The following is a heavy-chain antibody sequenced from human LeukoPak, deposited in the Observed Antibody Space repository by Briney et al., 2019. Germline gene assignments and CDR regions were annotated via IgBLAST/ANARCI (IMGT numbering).Heavy chain of an antibody. D-gene: IGHD2-21*02. J-gene: IGHJ4*02. CDR3: ARAAYCGGDCYYYFDY. Sequence: SQTLSLTCAVSGGSISSGGYSWSWIRQPPGKGLEWIGYIYHSGSTYYNPSLKSRVTMSVDTSKNQFSLKLSSVTAADTAVYFCARAAYCGGDCYYYFDYWGQGTLVTVSS. CDR1: GGSISSGGYS. CDR2: IYHSGST. V-gene: IGHV4-30-2*01.